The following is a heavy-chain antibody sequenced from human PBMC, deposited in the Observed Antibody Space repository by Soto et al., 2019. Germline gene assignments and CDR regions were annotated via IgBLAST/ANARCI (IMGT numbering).Heavy chain of an antibody. V-gene: IGHV1-18*04. D-gene: IGHD3-10*01. CDR1: GYAFTSYG. CDR3: ARAATGSYHSAY. J-gene: IGHJ4*02. Sequence: QVQLVQSGPEVKNPGASVRVSCGASGYAFTSYGVNWVRQAPGQGLEWMGWIAPHSGRTTYLPKFQGRVTMTADVSTNTAYIELRSLTSDDTGIYFCARAATGSYHSAYWGQGTVVTVSS. CDR2: IAPHSGRT.